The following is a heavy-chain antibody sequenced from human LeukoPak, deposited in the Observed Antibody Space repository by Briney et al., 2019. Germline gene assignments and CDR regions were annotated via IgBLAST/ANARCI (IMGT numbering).Heavy chain of an antibody. CDR1: GFTFSSYA. V-gene: IGHV3-23*01. CDR2: IGGSGGST. Sequence: PGGSLRLSCAASGFTFSSYAMGWVRQAPGKGLEWVSGIGGSGGSTYYADSVKGRFTISRDNSKNTLYLQMNSLRAEDTAVYHCARVLDSYGLRAADYWGQGTLVTVSS. D-gene: IGHD5-18*01. CDR3: ARVLDSYGLRAADY. J-gene: IGHJ4*02.